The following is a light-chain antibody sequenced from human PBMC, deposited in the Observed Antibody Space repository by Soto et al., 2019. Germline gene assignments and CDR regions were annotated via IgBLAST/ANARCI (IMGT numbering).Light chain of an antibody. CDR1: YANIGAGYE. CDR3: SSYAGSNDLV. V-gene: IGLV1-40*01. J-gene: IGLJ3*02. CDR2: GHN. Sequence: QSVLTQPPSVSGAPGQRVTISCTGSYANIGAGYEVHWYQQIPGTAPKLLISGHNNRPSGVPDRFFGSKSGTSASLTIIGLQAEDEADYFCSSYAGSNDLVFGGGTKVTVL.